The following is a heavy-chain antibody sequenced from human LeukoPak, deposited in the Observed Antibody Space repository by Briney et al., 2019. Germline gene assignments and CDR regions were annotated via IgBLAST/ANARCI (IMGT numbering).Heavy chain of an antibody. CDR3: ARSDIYDSSGYYYNFDY. Sequence: GGSLRLSCAASGFTFSSYAMSWVRQAPGKGLEWVSAISDSGGSTYYADSVKGRFTISRDNSKNTLYLQMNSLRAEDTAVYYCARSDIYDSSGYYYNFDYWGQGTLVTVSS. J-gene: IGHJ4*02. CDR1: GFTFSSYA. CDR2: ISDSGGST. V-gene: IGHV3-23*01. D-gene: IGHD3-22*01.